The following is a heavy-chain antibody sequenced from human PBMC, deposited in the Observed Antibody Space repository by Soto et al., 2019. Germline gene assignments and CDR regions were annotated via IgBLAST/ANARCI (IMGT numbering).Heavy chain of an antibody. CDR3: AKSLDINGKNWFDP. CDR1: GFTFSSSA. J-gene: IGHJ5*02. V-gene: IGHV3-23*01. CDR2: ISGSDGRT. D-gene: IGHD3-9*01. Sequence: EVQILESGGGLVQPGGSLRPSCAASGFTFSSSAMNWVRQAPGKGLELVSVISGSDGRTYYADSVKGRFTISRDNSKNTLYLDINSLRAEDTAVYYCAKSLDINGKNWFDPWGQGTLVTVSS.